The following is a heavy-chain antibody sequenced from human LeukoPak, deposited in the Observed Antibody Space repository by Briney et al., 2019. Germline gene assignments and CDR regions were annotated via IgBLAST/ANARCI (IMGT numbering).Heavy chain of an antibody. V-gene: IGHV3-13*04. CDR3: VRGGPLAGHAFDV. J-gene: IGHJ3*01. D-gene: IGHD6-19*01. Sequence: GGSLRLSCAGSGFTFSKYDMHWVRQATGRGLEWVSDITSGDDTHYQGSVKGRFTISRDNAKNSFYLEMNSLRVGDTAVYYCVRGGPLAGHAFDVWGRGTLVTVSS. CDR1: GFTFSKYD. CDR2: ITSGDDT.